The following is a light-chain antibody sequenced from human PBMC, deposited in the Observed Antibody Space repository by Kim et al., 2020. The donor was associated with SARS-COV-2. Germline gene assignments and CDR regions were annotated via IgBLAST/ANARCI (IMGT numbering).Light chain of an antibody. CDR2: DVS. CDR1: SSDVGGYNY. CDR3: SSYTSSSRV. Sequence: PGTPITVSCTGTSSDVGGYNYVSWYQQRPGKAHKLMIYDVSKRPSGVSNRFSGSKSGNTASLTISGLQAEDEADYYCSSYTSSSRVFGGGTQLTVL. J-gene: IGLJ3*02. V-gene: IGLV2-14*04.